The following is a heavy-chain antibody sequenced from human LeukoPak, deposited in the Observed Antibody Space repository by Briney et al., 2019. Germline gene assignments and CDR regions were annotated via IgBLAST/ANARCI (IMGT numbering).Heavy chain of an antibody. V-gene: IGHV4-4*07. Sequence: PETLSLTCTVSAGSISSYYRSWIRHPAGKGLEWIGRIYTSGSTNHNPSLKRRVTISVDKSKNQFSLKLSSVAAADTAVYYGARDAGGGTGHFDYWGQGTLVTVSS. CDR2: IYTSGST. CDR1: AGSISSYY. D-gene: IGHD2-8*02. CDR3: ARDAGGGTGHFDY. J-gene: IGHJ4*02.